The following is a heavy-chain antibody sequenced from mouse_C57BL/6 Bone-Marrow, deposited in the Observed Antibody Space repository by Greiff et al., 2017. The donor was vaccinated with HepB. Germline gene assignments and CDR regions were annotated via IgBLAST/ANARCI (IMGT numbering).Heavy chain of an antibody. CDR3: TTSPITTVVAPYSCDY. CDR1: GFNIKDDY. D-gene: IGHD1-1*01. V-gene: IGHV14-4*01. J-gene: IGHJ2*01. CDR2: IDPENGDT. Sequence: EVQLQQSGAELVRPGASVKLSCTASGFNIKDDYMHWVKQRPEQGLEWIGWIDPENGDTEYASKFQGKATITADTSSNTAYLQLSSLTSEDTAVYYCTTSPITTVVAPYSCDYWGQGTTLTVSS.